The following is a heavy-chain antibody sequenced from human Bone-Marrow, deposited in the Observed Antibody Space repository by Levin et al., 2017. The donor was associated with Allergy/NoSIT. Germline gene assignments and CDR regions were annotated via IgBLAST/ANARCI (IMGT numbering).Heavy chain of an antibody. D-gene: IGHD3-10*01. V-gene: IGHV3-23*01. Sequence: GASVKVSCAASRFTFTRDAMSWFRQTPGKGPAWVSSISASGGDTWYTDSVKGRFTVSNDNSKSTLYLQMDSLRAEDSAMYYCVEHSGSYYGSSDVWGQGTLVTVSS. J-gene: IGHJ4*02. CDR1: RFTFTRDA. CDR3: VEHSGSYYGSSDV. CDR2: ISASGGDT.